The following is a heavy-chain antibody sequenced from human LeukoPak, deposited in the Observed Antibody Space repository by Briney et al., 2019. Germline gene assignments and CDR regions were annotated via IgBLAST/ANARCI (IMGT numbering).Heavy chain of an antibody. V-gene: IGHV4-59*01. CDR3: ARATTGYSSGYWFDP. J-gene: IGHJ5*02. CDR2: IYYSGST. Sequence: SETLSLTCTVSGGSISSYYWSWIRQPPGKGLEWIGYIYYSGSTNYNPSLKSRVTISVDTSKNQFSLKLSSVTAADTAVYYCARATTGYSSGYWFDPWGQGTLVTVSS. CDR1: GGSISSYY. D-gene: IGHD6-19*01.